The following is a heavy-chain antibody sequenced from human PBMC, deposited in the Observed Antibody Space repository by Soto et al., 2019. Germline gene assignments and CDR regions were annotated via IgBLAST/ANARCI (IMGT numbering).Heavy chain of an antibody. J-gene: IGHJ6*03. Sequence: HPGGSLRLSCAASGFTFSSYSMNWVRQAPGKGLEWVSYISSSSSTIYYADSVKGRFTISRDNAKNSLYLQMNSLRAEDTAVYYCARCLGELRFFRVDMDAWGKGTTVTVS. D-gene: IGHD3-3*01. CDR2: ISSSSSTI. CDR1: GFTFSSYS. CDR3: ARCLGELRFFRVDMDA. V-gene: IGHV3-48*01.